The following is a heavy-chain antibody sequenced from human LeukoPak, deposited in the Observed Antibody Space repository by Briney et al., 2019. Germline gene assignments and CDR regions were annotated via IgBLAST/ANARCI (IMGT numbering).Heavy chain of an antibody. D-gene: IGHD6-25*01. CDR1: GYDFTTFW. CDR3: ARRIAAEAFDI. V-gene: IGHV5-51*01. CDR2: IYPGDSDT. Sequence: GESLKISCKGSGYDFTTFWIGWVRQMPSKGLEWMGIIYPGDSDTRYSPSFQGQVTISADKSISTAYLQWSTLKASDTAMYYCARRIAAEAFDIWGQGTMVTVSA. J-gene: IGHJ3*02.